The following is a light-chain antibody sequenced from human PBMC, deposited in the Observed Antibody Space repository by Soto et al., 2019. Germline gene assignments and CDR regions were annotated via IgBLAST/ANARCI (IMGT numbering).Light chain of an antibody. V-gene: IGLV1-44*01. J-gene: IGLJ2*01. CDR3: AAWDDSLNGVL. CDR2: NSN. Sequence: QSVLTQPPSASGTPGQRVTISCSGSSSNIGSNTVTWYQQLPGTAPKLLIYNSNERPSGVPDRFSGSKSGTPASLAISGLQSEDEADYYCAAWDDSLNGVLFGGGTKLTVL. CDR1: SSNIGSNT.